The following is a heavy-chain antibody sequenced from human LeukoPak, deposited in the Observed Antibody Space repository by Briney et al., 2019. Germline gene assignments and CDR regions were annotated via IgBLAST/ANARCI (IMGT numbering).Heavy chain of an antibody. Sequence: SETLSLTCAVYGGSFSGHYWSWIRQPPGKGLEWIGEINHSGSTNYNPSLKSRVTISVDTSKNQFSLKLSSVTAADTAVYYCARAEYSSSSHNWFDPWGQGTLVTVSS. CDR3: ARAEYSSSSHNWFDP. J-gene: IGHJ5*02. CDR1: GGSFSGHY. D-gene: IGHD6-13*01. CDR2: INHSGST. V-gene: IGHV4-34*01.